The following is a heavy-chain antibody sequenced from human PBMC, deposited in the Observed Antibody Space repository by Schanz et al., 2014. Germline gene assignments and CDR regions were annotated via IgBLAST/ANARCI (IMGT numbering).Heavy chain of an antibody. J-gene: IGHJ4*02. CDR1: GFTFSNYW. CDR3: ARDQGYTASWHIFDV. V-gene: IGHV3-74*01. D-gene: IGHD1-1*01. Sequence: EVQLVESGGGLVQPGGSLRLSCAASGFTFSNYWMHWVRQAPGKGLVWVSRINGDGSNTNYADSVKGRFTISRDNAKNTLYLQMNSLSAEDTAVYYCARDQGYTASWHIFDVWGQGTLVTVSS. CDR2: INGDGSNT.